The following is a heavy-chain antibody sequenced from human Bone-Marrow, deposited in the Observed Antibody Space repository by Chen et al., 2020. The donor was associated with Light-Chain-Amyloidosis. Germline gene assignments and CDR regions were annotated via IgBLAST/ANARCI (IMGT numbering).Heavy chain of an antibody. D-gene: IGHD3-10*01. CDR1: GFTVSSNY. Sequence: EVQLVESGGGLIQPGGSLRLSCAASGFTVSSNYMSWVRQAPGKGLEWVSVIYSGGSTYYADSVKGRFTISRDNSKNTLYLQMNSRRAEDTAVYYCAGTYGSGSYYADYWGQGTLVTVSA. CDR2: IYSGGST. V-gene: IGHV3-53*01. J-gene: IGHJ4*02. CDR3: AGTYGSGSYYADY.